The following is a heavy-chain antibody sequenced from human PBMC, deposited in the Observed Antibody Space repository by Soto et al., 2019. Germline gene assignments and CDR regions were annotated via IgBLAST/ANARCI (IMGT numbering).Heavy chain of an antibody. CDR1: GGSITSYY. J-gene: IGHJ4*02. Sequence: PSETLSLTCAVYGGSITSYYWSWIRQPPGKGLEWIGEIHHSGKTNYNPSLKSRVLISLDTSKNHFFLSLTSVTAADTAVYYCARWARSPIGGKDFDSWGQGTLVTAPQ. D-gene: IGHD3-16*01. V-gene: IGHV4-34*01. CDR3: ARWARSPIGGKDFDS. CDR2: IHHSGKT.